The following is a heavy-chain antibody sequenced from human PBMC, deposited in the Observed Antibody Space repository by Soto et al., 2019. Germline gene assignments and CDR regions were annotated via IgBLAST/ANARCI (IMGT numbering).Heavy chain of an antibody. J-gene: IGHJ4*02. CDR3: VXXAXXXXSIFDR. CDR1: EYSFGDYY. CDR2: INLNDGGT. Sequence: QGXLVXSGTXXKKPGXSVRXSCKASEYSFGDYYLXXXXXXXXXXLEWMGWINLNDGGTNYARKFQGRVTMTSDKSITTVYXELSXLRSDDTAVXYCVXXAXXXXSIFDRWGQGTLVTVSS. V-gene: IGHV1-2*02.